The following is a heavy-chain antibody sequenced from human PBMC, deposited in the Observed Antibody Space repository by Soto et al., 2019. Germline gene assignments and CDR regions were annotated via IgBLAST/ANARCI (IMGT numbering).Heavy chain of an antibody. CDR3: ARADTIFGVFYYYMDV. Sequence: PGGSLRLSCAASGLTFSSYSMNWVRQAPGKGLEWVSSISSSSSYIYYADSVKGRFTISRDNAKNSLYLQMNSLRAEDTAVYYCARADTIFGVFYYYMDVWGKGTTVTVSS. D-gene: IGHD3-3*01. V-gene: IGHV3-21*01. J-gene: IGHJ6*03. CDR1: GLTFSSYS. CDR2: ISSSSSYI.